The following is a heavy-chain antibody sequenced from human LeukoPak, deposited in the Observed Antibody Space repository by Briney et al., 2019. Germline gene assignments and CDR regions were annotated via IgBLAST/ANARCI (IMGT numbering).Heavy chain of an antibody. D-gene: IGHD3-10*01. J-gene: IGHJ3*02. CDR3: AGSITMVRGHNAFDI. V-gene: IGHV5-51*01. CDR1: GYSFTTYW. Sequence: GQSLKVSCKGSGYSFTTYWIGWVRQMPGKGLDWMGIIYPGDSDTRYSPSFRGQVTISADKSISTAYLQWSNLKASDTAMYYCAGSITMVRGHNAFDIWGQGTMVTVSS. CDR2: IYPGDSDT.